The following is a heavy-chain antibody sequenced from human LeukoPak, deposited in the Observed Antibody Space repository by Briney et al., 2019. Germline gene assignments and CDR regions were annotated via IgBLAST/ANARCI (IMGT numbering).Heavy chain of an antibody. V-gene: IGHV4-4*07. CDR3: ARRNPYNTYYYGSGSLIIMRTGGMDV. J-gene: IGHJ6*03. CDR2: IYTSGST. D-gene: IGHD3-10*01. Sequence: PSETLSLTCTVSGGSISSYYWSWIRQPAGKGLEWIGRIYTSGSTNYNPSLKSRVTMSVDTSKNQFSLKLSSVTAADTAVYYCARRNPYNTYYYGSGSLIIMRTGGMDVWDKGTTVTISS. CDR1: GGSISSYY.